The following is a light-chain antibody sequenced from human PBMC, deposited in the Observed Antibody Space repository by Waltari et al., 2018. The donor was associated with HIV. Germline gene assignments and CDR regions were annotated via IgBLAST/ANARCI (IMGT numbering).Light chain of an antibody. J-gene: IGLJ3*02. Sequence: QSALAQPASVSGSPGQSITISCTGTSSDVGSYNYVSWYQHHPGKAPKLMIYEVTSRPSGVSNRFSGSKSGTTASLTISGLQAEDEADYYCSSFTASGTQVFGGGTKLTVL. CDR3: SSFTASGTQV. CDR1: SSDVGSYNY. V-gene: IGLV2-14*01. CDR2: EVT.